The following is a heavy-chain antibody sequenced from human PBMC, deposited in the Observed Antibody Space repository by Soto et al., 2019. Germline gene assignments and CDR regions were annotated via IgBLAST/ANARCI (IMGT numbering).Heavy chain of an antibody. Sequence: SETLSHTCPVSGGSISSGDYYWSWIRQPPGKGLEWIGYIHYRGTTYYHPSLKGRVTMSVDTSKNQFSLKLRSVTAADAAVYYCARDTSDPSCGGGSCYANNWFDPWGQGTLVTVSS. CDR3: ARDTSDPSCGGGSCYANNWFDP. J-gene: IGHJ5*02. CDR1: GGSISSGDYY. D-gene: IGHD2-15*01. V-gene: IGHV4-30-4*01. CDR2: IHYRGTT.